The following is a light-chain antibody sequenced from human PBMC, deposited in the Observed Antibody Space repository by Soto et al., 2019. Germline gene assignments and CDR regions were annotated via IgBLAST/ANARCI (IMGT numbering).Light chain of an antibody. V-gene: IGKV3-15*01. CDR3: QQYNNWPSIT. J-gene: IGKJ5*01. CDR1: QSVSSY. Sequence: EIVMSQSPATLSVSPGERVTLSCRASQSVSSYLAWYQQKPGQAPRLLIYGASARATDIPARFSGSGSGTEFTLTISSLQSEDFAVYYCQQYNNWPSITFGQGTRLEIK. CDR2: GAS.